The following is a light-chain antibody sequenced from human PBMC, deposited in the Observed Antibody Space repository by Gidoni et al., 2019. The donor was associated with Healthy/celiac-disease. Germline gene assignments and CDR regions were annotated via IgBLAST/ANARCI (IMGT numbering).Light chain of an antibody. J-gene: IGLJ2*01. CDR3: NSRDSSGNHLV. Sequence: SSALTHAPAVSVALGQTFRITCQGDSLRSYYASWYQQKPGQAPVLVIYGKNNRPSGIPDRFSGSSSGNTASLTITGAQAEDEADYYCNSRDSSGNHLVFGGGTKLTVL. CDR1: SLRSYY. CDR2: GKN. V-gene: IGLV3-19*01.